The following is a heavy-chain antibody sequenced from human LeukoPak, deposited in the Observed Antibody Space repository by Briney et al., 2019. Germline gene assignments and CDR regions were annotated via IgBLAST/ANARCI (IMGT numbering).Heavy chain of an antibody. CDR1: GYTFTSYA. CDR3: ASNRQMSSSWSIATYFDI. V-gene: IGHV7-4-1*02. J-gene: IGHJ3*02. Sequence: WASVTVSCKASGYTFTSYAMNWVRQAPGQGLEWMGWINTNTGNPTHAQGFTGRFVFSLDTSVSTAYLQISSLKAEDTAVYYCASNRQMSSSWSIATYFDIWGQGTMVTVSS. D-gene: IGHD6-13*01. CDR2: INTNTGNP.